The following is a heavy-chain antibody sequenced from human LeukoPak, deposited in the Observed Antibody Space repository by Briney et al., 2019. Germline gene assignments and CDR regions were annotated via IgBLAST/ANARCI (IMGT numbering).Heavy chain of an antibody. Sequence: GESLKISCKGSGYSFTSYWIGWVRQMPGKGLEWMGIIYPGDSDTRYSPSFRGQVTISADRSTATAYLQWSSLKASDTAMYYCARRRSVRASNPDVFDYWGQGTLVTVSS. V-gene: IGHV5-51*01. CDR2: IYPGDSDT. D-gene: IGHD3-10*01. J-gene: IGHJ4*02. CDR1: GYSFTSYW. CDR3: ARRRSVRASNPDVFDY.